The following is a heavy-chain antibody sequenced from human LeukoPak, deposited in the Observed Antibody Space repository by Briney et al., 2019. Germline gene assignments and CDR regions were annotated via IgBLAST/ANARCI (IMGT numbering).Heavy chain of an antibody. CDR2: IYYSGST. CDR3: ARKWNTLAAFDI. D-gene: IGHD1-1*01. V-gene: IGHV4-59*01. CDR1: GGSISSYY. J-gene: IGHJ3*02. Sequence: SETLSLTRTVSGGSISSYYWSWIRQPPGKGLEWIGYIYYSGSTNYNPSLKSRVTISVDTSKNQFSLKLSSVTAADTAVYYCARKWNTLAAFDIWGQGTMVTVSS.